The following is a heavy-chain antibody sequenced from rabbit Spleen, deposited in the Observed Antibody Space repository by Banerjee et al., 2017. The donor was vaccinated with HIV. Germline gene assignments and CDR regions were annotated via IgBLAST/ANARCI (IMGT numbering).Heavy chain of an antibody. CDR3: ARGWVAGTDL. CDR1: GFSFNNNYY. CDR2: IYGGDGYST. D-gene: IGHD4-2*01. J-gene: IGHJ4*01. Sequence: QSLEESGGGLVQPEGSLTLTCTASGFSFNNNYYMCWVRQAPGKGLEWIACIYGGDGYSTAYASWAKGRFTVSKISSTTVTLQMTGLTAADTATYFCARGWVAGTDLWGQGTLVTVS. V-gene: IGHV1S40*01.